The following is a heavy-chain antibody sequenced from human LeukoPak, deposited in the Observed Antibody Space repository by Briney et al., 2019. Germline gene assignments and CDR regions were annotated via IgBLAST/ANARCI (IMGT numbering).Heavy chain of an antibody. J-gene: IGHJ5*02. D-gene: IGHD2-15*01. CDR1: GFTFSSYA. CDR3: ARDYSVVVAATPYNWFDP. V-gene: IGHV3-30-3*01. CDR2: ISYDGSNK. Sequence: GGSLRLSCAASGFTFSSYAMHWVRQAPGKGLEWVAVISYDGSNKYYADSVKGRFTISRDNSKNTLYLQMNSPRAEDTAVYYCARDYSVVVAATPYNWFDPWGQGTLVTVSS.